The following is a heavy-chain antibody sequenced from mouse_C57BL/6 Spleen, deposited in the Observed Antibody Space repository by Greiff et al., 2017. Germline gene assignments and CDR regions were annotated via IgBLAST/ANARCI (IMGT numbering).Heavy chain of an antibody. J-gene: IGHJ4*01. Sequence: QVQLQQPGAELVMPGASVKLSCKASGYTFTSYWMHWVKQRPGQGLEWIGEIDPSDSYTNYNQKFKGKSTLTVDKSSSTAYMQLSSLTSEDSAVYYCARTPLYYGSSSYYAMDYWGQGTSVTVSS. CDR3: ARTPLYYGSSSYYAMDY. CDR1: GYTFTSYW. CDR2: IDPSDSYT. V-gene: IGHV1-69*01. D-gene: IGHD1-1*01.